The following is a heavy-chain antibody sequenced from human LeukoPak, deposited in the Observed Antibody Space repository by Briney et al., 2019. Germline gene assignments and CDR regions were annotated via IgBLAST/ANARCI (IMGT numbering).Heavy chain of an antibody. J-gene: IGHJ4*02. Sequence: ASVKVSCKASGYTFTSYAMHWVRQAPGQRLEWMGWINAGNGNTKYSQKFQDRVTITRDISANTAYMELSSLTSEDTAVYYCARVRRDDFWSGLVTDNDYWGQGTLVTVSS. D-gene: IGHD3-3*01. CDR3: ARVRRDDFWSGLVTDNDY. CDR2: INAGNGNT. V-gene: IGHV1-3*01. CDR1: GYTFTSYA.